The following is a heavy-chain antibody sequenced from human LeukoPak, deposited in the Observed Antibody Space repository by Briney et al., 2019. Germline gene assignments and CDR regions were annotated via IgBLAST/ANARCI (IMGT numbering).Heavy chain of an antibody. CDR3: ARVKGSSWVFFDY. CDR1: GFTFSSYW. Sequence: GGSLRLSCAASGFTFSSYWMSWVRQAPGKGLEWVANIKQDGSEKYYVDSVKGRFTTSRDNAKNSLYLQMNSLRAEDTAVYYCARVKGSSWVFFDYWGQGTLVTVSS. J-gene: IGHJ4*02. CDR2: IKQDGSEK. D-gene: IGHD6-13*01. V-gene: IGHV3-7*03.